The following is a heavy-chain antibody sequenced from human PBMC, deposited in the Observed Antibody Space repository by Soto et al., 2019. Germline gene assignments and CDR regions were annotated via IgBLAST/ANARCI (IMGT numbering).Heavy chain of an antibody. J-gene: IGHJ4*02. CDR3: ARRVGYSGYDQDFDY. Sequence: ASVTVSCKASGYTFTSYGISWVRQAPGQGLEWMGWISAYNGNTNYAQKLQGRVTMTTDTSTSTAYMVLRSLRSDDTALYYCARRVGYSGYDQDFDYWGQGTLVTVSS. V-gene: IGHV1-18*01. D-gene: IGHD5-12*01. CDR2: ISAYNGNT. CDR1: GYTFTSYG.